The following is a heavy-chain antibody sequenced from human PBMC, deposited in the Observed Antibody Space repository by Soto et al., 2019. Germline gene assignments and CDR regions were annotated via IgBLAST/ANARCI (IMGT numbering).Heavy chain of an antibody. J-gene: IGHJ4*02. CDR1: GYTFTSYY. V-gene: IGHV1-46*01. CDR3: ARVYCSSTSCYKSYYFDY. Sequence: RASVKVSCKASGYTFTSYYMHWVRQAPGQGLEWMGIINPSGGSTSYAQKFQGRVTMTRDTSTSTVYMELSSLRSEDTAVYYCARVYCSSTSCYKSYYFDYWGQVPLVTFSS. CDR2: INPSGGST. D-gene: IGHD2-2*02.